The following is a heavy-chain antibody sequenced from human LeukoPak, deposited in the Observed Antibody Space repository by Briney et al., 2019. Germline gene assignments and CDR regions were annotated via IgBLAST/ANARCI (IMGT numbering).Heavy chain of an antibody. V-gene: IGHV3-21*01. CDR2: ISSNSSYI. J-gene: IGHJ4*02. D-gene: IGHD3-10*02. CDR3: ARDTPYAYVRGYFDY. CDR1: GXTFSSDS. Sequence: GGSLRLSCAASGXTFSSDSVNWVPHAPGKGLEWVSSISSNSSYIYYADSVKGRFTISRDNANNSLYLPVNSLRAKHTEVHYFARDTPYAYVRGYFDYWDQGSLVTV.